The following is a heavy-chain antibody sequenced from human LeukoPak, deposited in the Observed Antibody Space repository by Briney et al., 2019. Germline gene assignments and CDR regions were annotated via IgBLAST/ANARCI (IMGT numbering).Heavy chain of an antibody. J-gene: IGHJ5*02. CDR3: ATSAGTIYTWFDP. CDR1: GGSISSDY. Sequence: PSETLSLTCTVSGGSISSDYWSWIRQPPGKGLEWIGYIDYSGNTNYNPSLKSRVTISVDTSKNQFSLKLSSVTAADTAVYYCATSAGTIYTWFDPWGQGTLVTVSS. V-gene: IGHV4-59*01. CDR2: IDYSGNT. D-gene: IGHD1-1*01.